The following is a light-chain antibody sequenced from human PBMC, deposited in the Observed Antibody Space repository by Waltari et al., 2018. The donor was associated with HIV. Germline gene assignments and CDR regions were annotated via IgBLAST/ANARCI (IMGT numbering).Light chain of an antibody. J-gene: IGLJ2*01. CDR3: CSYTGTYTSVV. CDR1: RGEFGGYDY. V-gene: IGLV2-11*01. Sequence: QSALTQPRSVSGSPGQSVTISCTGPRGEFGGYDYVSWYQQHPGKAPQLMIYGITTRPSGVPDRFSGSKSGNTASLTISGLQAEDEADYYCCSYTGTYTSVVFGGGTKLTVL. CDR2: GIT.